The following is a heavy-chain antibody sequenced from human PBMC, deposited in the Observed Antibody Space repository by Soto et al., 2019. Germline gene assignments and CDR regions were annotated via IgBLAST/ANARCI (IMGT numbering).Heavy chain of an antibody. CDR3: ATLPYSSGWYPFDY. Sequence: GGSLRLSCAASGFTFNSDAMSWVRQAPGKGLEWVSAISGSGGSTYYADSVKGRFTISRDNSKNTLYLQMNSLRAEDTAVYYCATLPYSSGWYPFDYWGQGTLVTVSS. D-gene: IGHD6-19*01. CDR1: GFTFNSDA. J-gene: IGHJ4*02. V-gene: IGHV3-23*01. CDR2: ISGSGGST.